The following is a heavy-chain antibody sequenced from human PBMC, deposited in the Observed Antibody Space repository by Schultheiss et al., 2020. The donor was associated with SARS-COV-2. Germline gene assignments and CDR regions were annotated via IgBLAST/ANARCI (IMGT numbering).Heavy chain of an antibody. CDR2: IYSGGST. V-gene: IGHV3-66*01. CDR3: ASLVFDY. CDR1: GFTFSSYS. J-gene: IGHJ4*02. D-gene: IGHD2-8*02. Sequence: GGSLRLSCAASGFTFSSYSMNWVRQAPGKGLEWVSVIYSGGSTYYADSVKGRFTISRDNSKNTLYLQMNSLRAEDTAVYYCASLVFDYWGQGTLVTVSS.